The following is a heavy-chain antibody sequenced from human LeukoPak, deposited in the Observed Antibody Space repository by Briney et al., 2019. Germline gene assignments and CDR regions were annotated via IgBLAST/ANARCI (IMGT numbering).Heavy chain of an antibody. Sequence: GGSLRLSCAASGFTFSNAWMSWVRQAPGKGLEWVANIKHDGSEKNFVGSVKGRFTISRDNAENSLFLQMNSLRADDTAVYFCARQPIYEAYFDFWGQGTLVTVSS. CDR2: IKHDGSEK. J-gene: IGHJ4*02. D-gene: IGHD3-16*01. V-gene: IGHV3-7*01. CDR1: GFTFSNAW. CDR3: ARQPIYEAYFDF.